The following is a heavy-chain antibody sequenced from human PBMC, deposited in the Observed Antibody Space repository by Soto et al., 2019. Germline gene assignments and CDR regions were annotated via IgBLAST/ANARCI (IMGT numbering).Heavy chain of an antibody. D-gene: IGHD5-18*01. CDR1: GYSFTSYW. CDR3: ARPGITTAMAPFDY. V-gene: IGHV5-51*01. J-gene: IGHJ4*02. Sequence: PGESLKISCKGSGYSFTSYWIGWVRQMPGKGLEWMGIIYPGDSDTRYSPSFQGQVTISXXXXXXTXYXQXXXLKAXDTAMYYCARPGITTAMAPFDYWGQGTLVTVSS. CDR2: IYPGDSDT.